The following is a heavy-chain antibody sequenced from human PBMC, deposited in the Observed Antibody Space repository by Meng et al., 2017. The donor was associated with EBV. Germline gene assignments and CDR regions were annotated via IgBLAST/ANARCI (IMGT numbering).Heavy chain of an antibody. CDR1: GAPVSGGTFH. J-gene: IGHJ4*02. D-gene: IGHD2-2*01. Sequence: QVQLQESGPGLVKPSETLSLTCTDPGAPVSGGTFHWSWIRQPPGKELQWIGYIYDGGTTIYNPSLKSRVTIFLDTSRNQFSLGLRSVTTADTAVYYCAKSSSSTPGVVDSWGQGTLVTVSS. CDR2: IYDGGTT. V-gene: IGHV4-61*01. CDR3: AKSSSSTPGVVDS.